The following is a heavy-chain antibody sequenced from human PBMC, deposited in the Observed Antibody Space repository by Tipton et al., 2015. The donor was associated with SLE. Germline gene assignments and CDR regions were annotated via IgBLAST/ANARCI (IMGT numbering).Heavy chain of an antibody. Sequence: TLSLTCTVSGFSITSGYFWAWIRQPPGKGLEWIVEISQDGTTYYNPSLNSRVTMSVDTSKNQFSLKMNSVTAADTAVYYCARVLPWDAFDIWGQGTLVTVSS. CDR1: GFSITSGYF. CDR2: ISQDGTT. V-gene: IGHV4-38-2*02. J-gene: IGHJ3*02. CDR3: ARVLPWDAFDI.